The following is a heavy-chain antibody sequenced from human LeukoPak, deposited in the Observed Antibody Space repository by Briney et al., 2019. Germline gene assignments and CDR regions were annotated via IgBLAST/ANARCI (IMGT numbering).Heavy chain of an antibody. Sequence: GGSLRLSCAASGVIFSNNIMNWVRQAPGNGLEWVSVIIADVGEIYYADSVNGRFTISRDNSKNTLHLQMGSLRAEDTAVYYCAKDPPHSDRSIYSDNSWGQGTLVTVSS. J-gene: IGHJ4*02. CDR3: AKDPPHSDRSIYSDNS. CDR2: IIADVGEI. D-gene: IGHD3-22*01. CDR1: GVIFSNNI. V-gene: IGHV3-23*01.